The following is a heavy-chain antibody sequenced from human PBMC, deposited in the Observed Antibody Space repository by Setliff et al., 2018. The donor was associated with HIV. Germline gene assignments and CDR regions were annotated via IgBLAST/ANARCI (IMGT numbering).Heavy chain of an antibody. J-gene: IGHJ4*02. D-gene: IGHD3-10*01. CDR1: GFTFSTYA. CDR3: ARRRGPLVRGVDPTPSFYFDY. V-gene: IGHV4-34*01. Sequence: GSLRLSCAASGFTFSTYAMSWVRQPPGKGLEWIGEINHSGSTNYNPSLKSRVTISVDTSKNQFSLKLSSVTAADTAVYYCARRRGPLVRGVDPTPSFYFDYWGQGTLVTVSS. CDR2: INHSGST.